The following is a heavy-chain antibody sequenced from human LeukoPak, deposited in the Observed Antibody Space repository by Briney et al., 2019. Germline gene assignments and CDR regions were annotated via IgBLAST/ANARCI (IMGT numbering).Heavy chain of an antibody. J-gene: IGHJ3*02. D-gene: IGHD3-22*01. CDR1: GYSISSGYY. V-gene: IGHV4-38-2*02. Sequence: SETLSLTCTVSGYSISSGYYWGWIRHPPGKGLQWLGSIYHSGSTYYNPSLKSRVTISVDTSKNQFSLKLSSVTAADTAVYYCARDGGRYDSSGFAFDIWGQGTMVTVSS. CDR2: IYHSGST. CDR3: ARDGGRYDSSGFAFDI.